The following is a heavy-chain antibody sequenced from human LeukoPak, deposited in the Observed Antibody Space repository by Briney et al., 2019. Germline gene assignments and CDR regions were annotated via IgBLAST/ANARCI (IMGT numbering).Heavy chain of an antibody. CDR1: GFTFNNYA. Sequence: GGSLRLSCAGSGFTFNNYAMPWVRQAPGKGLVWVVLLAYDGTNEYYSGSVKGRFSISRDNYKNTVYLQMNSLRVDDTAVYYCARGGPLGDTNRFDFWGQGSLVTVSS. V-gene: IGHV3-30*04. D-gene: IGHD3-10*01. CDR3: ARGGPLGDTNRFDF. J-gene: IGHJ4*02. CDR2: LAYDGTNE.